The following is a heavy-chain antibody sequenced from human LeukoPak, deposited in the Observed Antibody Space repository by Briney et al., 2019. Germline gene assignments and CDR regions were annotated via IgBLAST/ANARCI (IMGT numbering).Heavy chain of an antibody. V-gene: IGHV4-59*01. CDR1: GGSISSYY. Sequence: IPSETLSLTCTVSGGSISSYYWSWIRQPPGKGLEWIGYIYYSGSTNYNPSLKSRVTISVDTSKNQFSLRLSSVTAADTAVYYCARGLRYFDWTITSPSFVYWGQGTLVTVSS. CDR2: IYYSGST. J-gene: IGHJ4*02. D-gene: IGHD3-9*01. CDR3: ARGLRYFDWTITSPSFVY.